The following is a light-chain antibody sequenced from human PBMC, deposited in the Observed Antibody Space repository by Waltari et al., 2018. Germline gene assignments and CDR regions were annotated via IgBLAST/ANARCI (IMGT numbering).Light chain of an antibody. Sequence: QSALTQPPSVSKSLGQSVTISCTGTSSDIGGYNGVSWYQHHSGTAPRPLIYDVSKRPSWVSDLFSGAKSGNTASLTISGLQAENEADSCCYSYRSGSTYIFGVGTRLTVL. V-gene: IGLV2-18*02. CDR2: DVS. CDR1: SSDIGGYNG. CDR3: YSYRSGSTYI. J-gene: IGLJ1*01.